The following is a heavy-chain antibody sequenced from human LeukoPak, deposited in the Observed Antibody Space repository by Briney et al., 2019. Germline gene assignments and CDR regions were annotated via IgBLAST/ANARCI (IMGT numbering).Heavy chain of an antibody. J-gene: IGHJ4*02. CDR2: IYYSGST. V-gene: IGHV4-39*01. Sequence: SETLSLTCAVSGGSISSSSYYWGWIRQPPGKGLEWIGSIYYSGSTYYNPSLKSRVIISVDTSKNQFSLKVSSVTAADTAVYYCARHNYYDSSVDYWGQGTLVTVSS. D-gene: IGHD3-22*01. CDR3: ARHNYYDSSVDY. CDR1: GGSISSSSYY.